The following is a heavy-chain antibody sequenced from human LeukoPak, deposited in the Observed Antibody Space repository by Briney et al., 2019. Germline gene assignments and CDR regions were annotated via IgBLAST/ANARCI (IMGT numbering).Heavy chain of an antibody. CDR1: GFTFSSYS. D-gene: IGHD4-23*01. CDR3: AREDYGGNSGWDY. Sequence: GGSLRLSCAASGFTFSSYSMNWVRQAPGKGLEWASSISSSSSYIYYADSVKGRFTISRDNAKNSLYLQMNSLRAEDTAVYYGAREDYGGNSGWDYWGQGTLVTVSS. J-gene: IGHJ4*02. CDR2: ISSSSSYI. V-gene: IGHV3-21*01.